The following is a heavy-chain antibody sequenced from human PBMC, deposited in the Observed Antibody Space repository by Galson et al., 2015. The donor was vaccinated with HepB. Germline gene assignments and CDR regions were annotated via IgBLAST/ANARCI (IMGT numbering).Heavy chain of an antibody. CDR2: INPSGGST. Sequence: SVKVSCKASGYTFTSYYMHWVRQAPGQGLEWMGIINPSGGSTSYAQKFQGRVTMTRDTSTSTVYMELSSLRSEDTAVYYCARDQCSSTSCRRGAFDIWGQGTMVTVSS. CDR1: GYTFTSYY. D-gene: IGHD2-2*01. V-gene: IGHV1-46*01. J-gene: IGHJ3*02. CDR3: ARDQCSSTSCRRGAFDI.